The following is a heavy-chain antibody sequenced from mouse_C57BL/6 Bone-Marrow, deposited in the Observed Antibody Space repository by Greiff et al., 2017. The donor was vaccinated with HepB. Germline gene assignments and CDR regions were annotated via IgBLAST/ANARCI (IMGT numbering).Heavy chain of an antibody. D-gene: IGHD4-1*01. CDR2: INPYNGGT. CDR1: GYTFTDYY. J-gene: IGHJ2*01. V-gene: IGHV1-19*01. Sequence: EVQLQQSGPVLVKPGASVKMSCKASGYTFTDYYMNWVKQSHGKSLEWIGVINPYNGGTSYNQKFKGKATLTVDKSSSTAYMALNSLTSEDSAVYYCARILGGFDYWGQGTTLTVSS. CDR3: ARILGGFDY.